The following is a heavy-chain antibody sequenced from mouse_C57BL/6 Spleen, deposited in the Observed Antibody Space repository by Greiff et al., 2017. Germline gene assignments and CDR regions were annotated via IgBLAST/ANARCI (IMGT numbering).Heavy chain of an antibody. D-gene: IGHD2-2*01. Sequence: VQLKQSGTVLARPGASVKMSCKTSGYTFTSYWMHWVKQRPGPGLEWIGAIYPGNSDTSYNQKFKGKAKLTAVTSASTAYMELSSLTNEDSAVYYCTRENDGYDGEVYYFDYWGQGTTLTVSS. V-gene: IGHV1-5*01. CDR2: IYPGNSDT. CDR3: TRENDGYDGEVYYFDY. J-gene: IGHJ2*01. CDR1: GYTFTSYW.